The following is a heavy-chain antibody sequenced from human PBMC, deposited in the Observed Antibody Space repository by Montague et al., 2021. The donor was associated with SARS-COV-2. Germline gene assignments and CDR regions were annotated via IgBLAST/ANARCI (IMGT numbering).Heavy chain of an antibody. CDR1: GFTFSYYG. J-gene: IGHJ5*02. V-gene: IGHV3-30*03. CDR2: FPADGRNI. CDR3: ARDLSGRFDL. Sequence: SLRLSCAASGFTFSYYGMFWVRQAPGKGPEWVAIFPADGRNIYYADSVKGRFTVSRDNPRDTLYLQMNSLRVEDTAVYYCARDLSGRFDLWGQGTLVTVSS.